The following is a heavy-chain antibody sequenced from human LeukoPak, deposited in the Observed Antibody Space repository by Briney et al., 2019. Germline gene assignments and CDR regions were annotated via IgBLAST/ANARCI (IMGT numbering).Heavy chain of an antibody. CDR1: GFTFSRYW. CDR2: INSDGRRT. Sequence: GGSLRLSCAASGFTFSRYWMHWVRQVPGKGLVWVSRINSDGRRTSYADSVKGRFTISRDNAKNTLYLQMNSLRAEDTAVYYCAKSRIAVAGTLIDYWGQGTLVTVSS. D-gene: IGHD6-19*01. CDR3: AKSRIAVAGTLIDY. J-gene: IGHJ4*02. V-gene: IGHV3-74*01.